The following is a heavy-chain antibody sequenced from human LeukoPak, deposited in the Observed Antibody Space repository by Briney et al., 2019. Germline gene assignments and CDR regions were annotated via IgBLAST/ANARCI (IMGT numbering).Heavy chain of an antibody. D-gene: IGHD1-26*01. CDR1: GGSISSGSYY. J-gene: IGHJ4*02. CDR2: IYYSGST. V-gene: IGHV4-61*01. Sequence: PSETLSLTCTVSGGSISSGSYYWSWIRQPPGKGLEWIGYIYYSGSTKYNPSLKSRVTISVDTSKNQFSLKLSSVTAADTAVYYCARGQGGSYYFDYWGQGTLVTVSS. CDR3: ARGQGGSYYFDY.